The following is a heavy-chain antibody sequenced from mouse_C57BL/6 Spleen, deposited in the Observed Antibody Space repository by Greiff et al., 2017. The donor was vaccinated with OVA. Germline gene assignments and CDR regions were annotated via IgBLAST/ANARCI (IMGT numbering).Heavy chain of an antibody. V-gene: IGHV1-7*01. Sequence: QVQLQQSGAELAKPGASVQLSCKASGYTFTSYWMHWVKQRPGQGLEWIGYINPSSGYTKYNQKFKDKATLTADKSYSTAYMQLSSLTYEDSAVYYCARSANWEDYYAMDYWGQGTSVTVSS. CDR3: ARSANWEDYYAMDY. J-gene: IGHJ4*01. CDR1: GYTFTSYW. CDR2: INPSSGYT. D-gene: IGHD4-1*01.